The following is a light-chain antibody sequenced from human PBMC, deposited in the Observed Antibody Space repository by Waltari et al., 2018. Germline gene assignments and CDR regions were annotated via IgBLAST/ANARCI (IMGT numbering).Light chain of an antibody. V-gene: IGLV2-23*02. CDR2: EVN. CDR1: TTDIGRYHL. Sequence: QSALTQPASASGSPGRSITISCTGTTTDIGRYHLVSWYQQHPGKAPQVIIFEVNKRPSGVSNRFSGSKSGNTASLTVSGLHPEDEADYYCCSYAGTPRVVFGGGTKLTVL. J-gene: IGLJ2*01. CDR3: CSYAGTPRVV.